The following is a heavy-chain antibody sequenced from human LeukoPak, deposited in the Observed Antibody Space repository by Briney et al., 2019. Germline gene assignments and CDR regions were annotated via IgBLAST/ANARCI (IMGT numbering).Heavy chain of an antibody. CDR1: GFTFSSYA. D-gene: IGHD3-22*01. J-gene: IGHJ4*02. V-gene: IGHV3-23*01. Sequence: GGSLRLSCAASGFTFSSYAMSWVRQAPGKGLEWVSAISGSGGSTYYADSVKGRFTISRDNSKNTLYLQMNSLRAEDTAVYYCAKSVGNLKQITKIVVVTTYYFDYWGQGTLVTVSS. CDR2: ISGSGGST. CDR3: AKSVGNLKQITKIVVVTTYYFDY.